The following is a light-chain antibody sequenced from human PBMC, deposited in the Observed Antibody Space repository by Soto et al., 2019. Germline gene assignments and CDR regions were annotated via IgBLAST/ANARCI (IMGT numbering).Light chain of an antibody. J-gene: IGLJ7*01. CDR2: EVR. CDR1: NTDIGGHKY. V-gene: IGLV2-8*01. CDR3: SSYTGTNNFVL. Sequence: QSALTQPPSASGSPGQSVTISCTGSNTDIGGHKYVSWYQHHPGKAPKLIIYEVRERPSGVPDRFSGSKSGNAASLTVSGLQADDEATYYCSSYTGTNNFVLFGGGTQLTVL.